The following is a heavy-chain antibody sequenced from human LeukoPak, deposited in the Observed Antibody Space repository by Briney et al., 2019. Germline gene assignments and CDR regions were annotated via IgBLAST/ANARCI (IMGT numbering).Heavy chain of an antibody. J-gene: IGHJ5*02. CDR1: GFTFSSYW. Sequence: GGSLRLSCAASGFTFSSYWMSWVRQAPGKGLEWVANIKQDGSEKYYVDSVKGRFTISRDNAKNSLYLQMNSLRAEDTAVYYCAKDQQWLVHDWFDPWGQGTLVTVSS. V-gene: IGHV3-7*01. D-gene: IGHD6-19*01. CDR3: AKDQQWLVHDWFDP. CDR2: IKQDGSEK.